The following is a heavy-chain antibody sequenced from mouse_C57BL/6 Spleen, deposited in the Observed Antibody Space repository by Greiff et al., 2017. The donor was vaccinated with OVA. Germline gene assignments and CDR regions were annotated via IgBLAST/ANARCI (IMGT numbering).Heavy chain of an antibody. CDR3: ARWGYFDY. CDR2: IDPSDSET. Sequence: QVHVKQPGADLVRPGSSVKLSCKASGYTFTSYWMHWVKQRPIQGLEWIGNIDPSDSETHYNQKFKDKATLTVDKSSSTAYMQLSSLTSEDSAVYYCARWGYFDYWGQGTTLTVSS. J-gene: IGHJ2*01. CDR1: GYTFTSYW. V-gene: IGHV1-52*01.